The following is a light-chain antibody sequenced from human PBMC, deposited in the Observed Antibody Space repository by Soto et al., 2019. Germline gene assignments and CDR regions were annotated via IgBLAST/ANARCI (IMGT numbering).Light chain of an antibody. CDR3: QQYYDSPLT. J-gene: IGKJ5*01. Sequence: DIVMTQSPDSLAVSLGERATINCKSSQSVLYSSNNKNYLNWYQQKPGQPPKLLIYWAATRESGVPDRFSGSGSGTDFTLTISSVQAEDVAVYYCQQYYDSPLTFGQGTRLEIK. CDR2: WAA. V-gene: IGKV4-1*01. CDR1: QSVLYSSNNKNY.